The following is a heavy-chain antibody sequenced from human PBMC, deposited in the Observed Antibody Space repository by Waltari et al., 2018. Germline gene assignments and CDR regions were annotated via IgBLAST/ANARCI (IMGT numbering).Heavy chain of an antibody. V-gene: IGHV3-7*01. J-gene: IGHJ4*02. Sequence: EVQLVESGGGLVQPGGSLRPYCAASGFNFNIYWMTWVRQAPGKGLEWVANIKYDGSETYYMDSVKDRFTIPRDNAKNSLYLQMNSLSAEDTAVYYCARVLYSYAYFDYWGQETLVTVSS. CDR1: GFNFNIYW. CDR2: IKYDGSET. CDR3: ARVLYSYAYFDY. D-gene: IGHD2-2*01.